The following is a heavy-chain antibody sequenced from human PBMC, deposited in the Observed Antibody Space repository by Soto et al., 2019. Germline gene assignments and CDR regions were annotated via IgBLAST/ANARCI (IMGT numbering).Heavy chain of an antibody. D-gene: IGHD2-15*01. Sequence: GASVKVSCKASGYTVTSYYMHWVRQAPGQGLEWMGIIDPSGGGTSYAQKFQGRLNMTRDTSTSTVYMELSSLRSEDTAVYYCARDRVDCSGGNCWRSVEDTWGQGTLVTVSS. CDR2: IDPSGGGT. J-gene: IGHJ5*02. V-gene: IGHV1-46*01. CDR1: GYTVTSYY. CDR3: ARDRVDCSGGNCWRSVEDT.